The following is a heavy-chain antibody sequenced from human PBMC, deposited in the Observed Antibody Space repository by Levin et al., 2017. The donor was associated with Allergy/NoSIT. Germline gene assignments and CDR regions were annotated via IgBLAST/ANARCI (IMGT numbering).Heavy chain of an antibody. D-gene: IGHD5-12*01. CDR2: INHSGST. V-gene: IGHV4-34*01. Sequence: SETLSLTCAVYGGSFSGYYWSWIRQPPGKGLEWIGEINHSGSTNYNPSLKSRVTISVDTSKNQFSLKLSSVTAADTAVYYCARARGPSGYDYRARAFDIWGQGTMVTVSS. J-gene: IGHJ3*02. CDR1: GGSFSGYY. CDR3: ARARGPSGYDYRARAFDI.